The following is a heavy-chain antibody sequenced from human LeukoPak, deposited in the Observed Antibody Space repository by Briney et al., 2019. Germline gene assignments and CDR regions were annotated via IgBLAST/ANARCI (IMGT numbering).Heavy chain of an antibody. CDR2: IYYSGST. CDR1: GGSISSSSYY. D-gene: IGHD6-19*01. J-gene: IGHJ4*02. CDR3: ARVGYSSGWYRTEDYFDY. Sequence: SETLSLTCTVSGGSISSSSYYWGWIRQPPGKGLEWIGSIYYSGSTYYNPSLKSRVTISVDTSKNQFSLKLSSVTAADTAVYYCARVGYSSGWYRTEDYFDYWGQGTLVTVSS. V-gene: IGHV4-39*07.